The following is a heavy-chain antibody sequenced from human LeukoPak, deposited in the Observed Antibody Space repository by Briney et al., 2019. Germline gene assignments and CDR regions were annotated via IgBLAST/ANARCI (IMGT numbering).Heavy chain of an antibody. CDR2: ISSTGGTI. CDR3: ARGYSRAASDI. V-gene: IGHV3-48*01. CDR1: GFTFSSYS. D-gene: IGHD2-15*01. Sequence: GALRLSCAASGFTFSSYSMNWVRQAPGKGLEWVSFISSTGGTIYYADAVKGRFTVSRDNAKNSLLLQMNSLRAEDTALYYCARGYSRAASDIWGQGTMVTVSS. J-gene: IGHJ3*02.